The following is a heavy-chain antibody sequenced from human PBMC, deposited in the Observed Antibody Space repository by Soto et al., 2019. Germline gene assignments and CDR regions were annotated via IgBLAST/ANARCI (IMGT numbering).Heavy chain of an antibody. D-gene: IGHD2-2*01. CDR1: GGTFSSYA. Sequence: GASVKVSCKASGGTFSSYAISWVRQAPGQGLEWMGGIIPIFGTANYAQKFQGRVTITADESTSTAYMELSSLRSEDTAVYYCARHDCISTSCYYYYYYGMDVWGQGTTVTFSS. J-gene: IGHJ6*02. V-gene: IGHV1-69*13. CDR3: ARHDCISTSCYYYYYYGMDV. CDR2: IIPIFGTA.